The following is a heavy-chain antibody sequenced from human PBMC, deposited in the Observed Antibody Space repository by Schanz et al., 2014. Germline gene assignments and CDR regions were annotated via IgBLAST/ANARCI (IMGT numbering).Heavy chain of an antibody. CDR2: INPSGGGT. CDR1: GYTFVSYS. V-gene: IGHV1-46*03. J-gene: IGHJ4*02. Sequence: QVQLVQSGAEVKKPGASVKVSCKASGYTFVSYSMHWVRQAPGQGLEWMGIINPSGGGTSYALRFQDRVTVTRDTSRSTVYMELNSLRSEDTAVYYCARDRVDAASGGNYWGQGTLVTVSS. D-gene: IGHD6-13*01. CDR3: ARDRVDAASGGNY.